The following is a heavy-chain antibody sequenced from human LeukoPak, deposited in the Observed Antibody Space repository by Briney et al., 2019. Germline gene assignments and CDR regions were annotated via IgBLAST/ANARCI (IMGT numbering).Heavy chain of an antibody. CDR2: ISYDGSNK. D-gene: IGHD3-10*01. Sequence: GGSLRLSCAASGFTFSSYAMHWVRQAPGKRLEWVAVISYDGSNKYYADSVKGRFTISRDNSKNTLYLQMNSLRAEDSAVYYCARDVAGPGSHWGPGTLVTVSS. CDR1: GFTFSSYA. J-gene: IGHJ4*02. V-gene: IGHV3-30*04. CDR3: ARDVAGPGSH.